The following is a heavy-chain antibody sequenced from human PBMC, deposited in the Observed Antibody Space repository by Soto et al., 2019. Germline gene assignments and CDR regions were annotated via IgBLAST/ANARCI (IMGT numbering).Heavy chain of an antibody. CDR1: GGTFSSYA. CDR2: IIPIFGTA. CDR3: ARDHQSYYYGMDV. V-gene: IGHV1-69*13. Sequence: SVKVSCKASGGTFSSYAISWVRQAPGQGLEWMGGIIPIFGTANYAQKFQGRVTITADESTSTAYMELSSLRSEDTAAYYCARDHQSYYYGMDVWGQGTTVTVSS. J-gene: IGHJ6*02.